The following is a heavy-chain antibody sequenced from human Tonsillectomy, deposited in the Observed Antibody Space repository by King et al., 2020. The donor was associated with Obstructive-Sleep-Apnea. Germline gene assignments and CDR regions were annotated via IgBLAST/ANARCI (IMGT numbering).Heavy chain of an antibody. CDR3: ARGGRFGDFDI. D-gene: IGHD3-10*01. V-gene: IGHV3-48*01. Sequence: VQLVKYGGGLVQPGGSLRLSCAASGFTFSSYSMNWVRQAPGKGLEWVSYISSSSSTIYYADSVKGRFTISRDNAKNSLYLQMNSLRAEDTAVYYCARGGRFGDFDIWGQGTMVTVSS. CDR2: ISSSSSTI. J-gene: IGHJ3*02. CDR1: GFTFSSYS.